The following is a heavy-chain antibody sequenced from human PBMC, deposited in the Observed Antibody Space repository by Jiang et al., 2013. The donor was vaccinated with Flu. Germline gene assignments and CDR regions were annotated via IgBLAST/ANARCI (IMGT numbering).Heavy chain of an antibody. V-gene: IGHV3-30*18. J-gene: IGHJ6*02. CDR3: AKEGWELLNYYYGMDV. D-gene: IGHD1-26*01. CDR1: GFTFSSYG. CDR2: ISYDGSNK. Sequence: VQLVESGGGVVQPGRSLRLSCAASGFTFSSYGMHWVRQAPGKGLEWVAVISYDGSNKYYADSVKGRFTISRDNSKNTLYLQMNSLRAEDTAVYYCAKEGWELLNYYYGMDVWGQGTTVTVSS.